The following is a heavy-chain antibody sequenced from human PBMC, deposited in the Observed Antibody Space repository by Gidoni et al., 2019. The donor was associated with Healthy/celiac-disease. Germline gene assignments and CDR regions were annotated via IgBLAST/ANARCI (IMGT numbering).Heavy chain of an antibody. CDR3: ARGAFWSGYYSVRYYYYGMDV. CDR2: INHSGST. CDR1: GGSFSGYY. D-gene: IGHD3-3*01. Sequence: QVQLQQWGAGLLKPSETLSLTCAVYGGSFSGYYWIWIRQPPGKGLEWIGEINHSGSTNYNPSLKSRVTISVDTSKNQFSLKLSSVTAADTAVYYCARGAFWSGYYSVRYYYYGMDVWGQGTTVTVSS. V-gene: IGHV4-34*01. J-gene: IGHJ6*02.